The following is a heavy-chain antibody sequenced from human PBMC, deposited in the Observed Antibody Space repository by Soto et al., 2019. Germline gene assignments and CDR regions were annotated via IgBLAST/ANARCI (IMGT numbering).Heavy chain of an antibody. J-gene: IGHJ4*02. CDR3: AREGPPENY. CDR2: ISAYNGNT. CDR1: GYTFTSYA. V-gene: IGHV1-18*01. Sequence: QVQLVQSGAEVKKPGASVKVSCKASGYTFTSYAISWVRQAPGQGLEWLGWISAYNGNTKYAQKPQGRVTMTTDTSTSTAYMERSCLRSDHTAVYYCAREGPPENYWGQGTLVTVSS.